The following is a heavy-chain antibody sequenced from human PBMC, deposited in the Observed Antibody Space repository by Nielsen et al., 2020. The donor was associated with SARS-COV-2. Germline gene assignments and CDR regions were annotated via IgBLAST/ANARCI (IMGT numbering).Heavy chain of an antibody. D-gene: IGHD3-10*01. V-gene: IGHV3-23*01. CDR3: AKDGVVRGDALDL. Sequence: GESLKISYAAPGFTFNIYAMAWVRRAPGRGLQWVTGVSASGGSTYYTDSVKGRFSISRDNSKNTLYLQMHSLRVEDTAVYYCAKDGVVRGDALDLWGQGTMVTVSS. J-gene: IGHJ3*01. CDR1: GFTFNIYA. CDR2: VSASGGST.